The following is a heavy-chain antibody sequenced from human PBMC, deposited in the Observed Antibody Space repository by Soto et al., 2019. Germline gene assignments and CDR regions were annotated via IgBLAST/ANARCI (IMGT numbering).Heavy chain of an antibody. CDR3: ARTQYTIFGVVPSDYYYYYMDV. Sequence: EVQLVESGGGLVQPGGSLRLSCAASGFTVSSNYMSWVRQAPGKGLEWVSVIYSGGSTYYADSVKGRFTISRDNSKNTLYLQMNSLRAEGTAVYYCARTQYTIFGVVPSDYYYYYMDVWGKGTTVTVSS. CDR2: IYSGGST. D-gene: IGHD3-3*01. J-gene: IGHJ6*03. CDR1: GFTVSSNY. V-gene: IGHV3-66*01.